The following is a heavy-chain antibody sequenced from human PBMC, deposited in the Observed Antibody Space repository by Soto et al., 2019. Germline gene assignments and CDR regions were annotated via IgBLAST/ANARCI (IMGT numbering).Heavy chain of an antibody. CDR3: ARELHGGSYGMDV. Sequence: PGGSLRLSCAASGFSFYNYWMNWVRQAPGKGPEWVSGITTAGDTYYPGSVKGRFTISREKAKNSLYLQMNSLSAGDTAVYYCARELHGGSYGMDVWGQGTTVTVSS. CDR1: GFSFYNYW. V-gene: IGHV3-13*01. CDR2: ITTAGDT. J-gene: IGHJ6*02.